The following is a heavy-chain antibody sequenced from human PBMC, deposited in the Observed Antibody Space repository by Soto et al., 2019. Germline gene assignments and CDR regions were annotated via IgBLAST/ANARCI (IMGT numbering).Heavy chain of an antibody. CDR2: IYHTEST. Sequence: SETLSLTCAVSGHSISSGFYYWGWVRQPPGKGLEWIGSIYHTESTYYNPSLKSRVTMSVDTSNNQLSLKLRSMNAADTAAYFCARYGYSSSARFFDYWGQGPRVTVSS. CDR1: GHSISSGFYY. CDR3: ARYGYSSSARFFDY. J-gene: IGHJ4*02. V-gene: IGHV4-38-2*01. D-gene: IGHD5-12*01.